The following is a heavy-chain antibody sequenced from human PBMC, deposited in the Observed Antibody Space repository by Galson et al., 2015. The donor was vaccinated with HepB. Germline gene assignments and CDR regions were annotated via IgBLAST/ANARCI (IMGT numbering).Heavy chain of an antibody. CDR2: ISWNSDST. J-gene: IGHJ6*03. CDR3: ARGPAVVAYMDA. CDR1: GFTFDDFA. D-gene: IGHD2-15*01. V-gene: IGHV3-9*01. Sequence: SLRLSCAASGFTFDDFAMHWVRQAPGKDLEWVSGISWNSDSTNYADSVKGRFTISRDNAKNSLYLQMNSLTTEDTALYYCARGPAVVAYMDAWGRGTTVTVSS.